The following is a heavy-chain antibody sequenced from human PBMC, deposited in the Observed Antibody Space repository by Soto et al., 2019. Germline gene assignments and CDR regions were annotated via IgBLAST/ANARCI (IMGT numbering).Heavy chain of an antibody. D-gene: IGHD4-17*01. V-gene: IGHV6-1*01. CDR2: TYYRSKWYN. CDR3: APDPSDEGTAGYGGFDV. J-gene: IGHJ3*01. CDR1: GDSVSSNSAA. Sequence: SQTLSLTCAISGDSVSSNSAAWNWIRQSPSRGLEWLGRTYYRSKWYNDYAVSVKSRITINPDTSKNQFSLQLNSVTPEDTAVNHYAPDPSDEGTAGYGGFDVWGQGTMVNVS.